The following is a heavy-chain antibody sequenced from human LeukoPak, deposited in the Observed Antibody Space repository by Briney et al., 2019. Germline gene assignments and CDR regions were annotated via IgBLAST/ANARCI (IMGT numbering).Heavy chain of an antibody. CDR2: IIPIFGTA. J-gene: IGHJ5*02. CDR3: ARGQYYGSETYWHTKWFDP. D-gene: IGHD3-10*01. CDR1: GGTFSSYA. V-gene: IGHV1-69*05. Sequence: SVKVSCKASGGTFSSYAISWVRQAPGQGLEWMGGIIPIFGTANYAQKFQGRVTITTDESTSTGYMEMSRLTSEDTAVYYCARGQYYGSETYWHTKWFDPWGQGTPVTVSS.